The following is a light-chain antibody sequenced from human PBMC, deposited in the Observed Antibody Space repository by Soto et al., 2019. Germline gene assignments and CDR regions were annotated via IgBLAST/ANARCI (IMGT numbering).Light chain of an antibody. Sequence: EIVLTQSPGTLSLSPGERATLSCRASQSVISSYLAWYQQKPGQAPRLLIYFTSSRATGIPDRFSGSGSGTDFTLTISRLEPEDFAVYYYQLYGSSPPYTFGQGTQLEIK. J-gene: IGKJ2*01. V-gene: IGKV3-20*01. CDR2: FTS. CDR1: QSVISSY. CDR3: QLYGSSPPYT.